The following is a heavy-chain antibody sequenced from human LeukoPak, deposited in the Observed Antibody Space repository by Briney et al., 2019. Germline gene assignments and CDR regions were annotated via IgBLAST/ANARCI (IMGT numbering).Heavy chain of an antibody. Sequence: SETLSLTCTVSGGSISSYYWSWIRQPPGKGLESIGYIYYSGTTNYNPSLKSRVIISVDTSKNQFSLRLSPVIAADTAVYYCAGYCSGGSCYGAFDIWGQGTMVTVSS. CDR3: AGYCSGGSCYGAFDI. D-gene: IGHD2-15*01. V-gene: IGHV4-59*01. CDR2: IYYSGTT. CDR1: GGSISSYY. J-gene: IGHJ3*02.